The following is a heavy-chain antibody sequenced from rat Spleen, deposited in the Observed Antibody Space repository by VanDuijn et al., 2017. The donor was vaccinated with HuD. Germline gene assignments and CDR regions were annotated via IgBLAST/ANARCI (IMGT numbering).Heavy chain of an antibody. D-gene: IGHD1-2*01. J-gene: IGHJ3*01. CDR3: TTRPYYSSLNWFPY. CDR1: GFTFSDYY. CDR2: ISSDGRRN. Sequence: EVQLVESDGGLVQPGRSLKLSCAASGFTFSDYYMAWVRQAPAKGLEWVATISSDGRRNYYRDSVKGRFTISRDIAKSSLYLQMDSLRSEDTATYYCTTRPYYSSLNWFPYWGQGTLVTVSS. V-gene: IGHV5-29*01.